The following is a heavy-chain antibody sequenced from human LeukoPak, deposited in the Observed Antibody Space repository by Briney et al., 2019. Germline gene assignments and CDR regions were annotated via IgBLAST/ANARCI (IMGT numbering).Heavy chain of an antibody. CDR1: GYTFTGYY. CDR3: ARGGYYGSGSYYTNRYYYYGMDV. CDR2: INPNSGGT. V-gene: IGHV1-2*04. D-gene: IGHD3-10*01. J-gene: IGHJ6*04. Sequence: GASVKVSCKASGYTFTGYYMHWVRQAPGQGLEWMGWINPNSGGTNYAQKFQGWVTMTRDTSISTAYMELSRLRSDDTAVYYCARGGYYGSGSYYTNRYYYYGMDVWGEGTTVTVSS.